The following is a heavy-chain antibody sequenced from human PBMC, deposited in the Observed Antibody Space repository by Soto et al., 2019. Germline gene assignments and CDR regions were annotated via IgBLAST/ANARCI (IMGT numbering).Heavy chain of an antibody. CDR1: GFTFSSYA. D-gene: IGHD3-10*01. CDR2: ISGSGGST. Sequence: HPGGSLRLSCAASGFTFSSYAMSWVRQAPGKGLEWVSAISGSGGSTYYADSVKGRFTISRDNSKNTLYLQMNSLRAEDTAVYYCAKATMVRGVPWNYWGQGTLVTVSS. J-gene: IGHJ4*02. CDR3: AKATMVRGVPWNY. V-gene: IGHV3-23*01.